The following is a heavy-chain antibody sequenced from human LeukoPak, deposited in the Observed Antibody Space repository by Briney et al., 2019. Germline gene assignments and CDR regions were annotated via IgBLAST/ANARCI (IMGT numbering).Heavy chain of an antibody. CDR3: ARDRGGRSGLDD. Sequence: GGSLRLSCAASGFTISSHEMNWVRQAPGKGLEWVAFIKEDGGEIFYVDSVKGRFTISRDNAENSLYLQMNSLRAEDTAVYYCARDRGGRSGLDDWGQGTLVTVSS. J-gene: IGHJ4*02. V-gene: IGHV3-7*04. CDR1: GFTISSHE. D-gene: IGHD2-15*01. CDR2: IKEDGGEI.